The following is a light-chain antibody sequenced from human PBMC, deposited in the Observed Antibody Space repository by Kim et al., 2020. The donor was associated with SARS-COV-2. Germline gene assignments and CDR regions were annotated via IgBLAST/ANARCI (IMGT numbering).Light chain of an antibody. Sequence: EIVLTQSPATLSLSPGERATLSCRASQSVSSYLAWYQQKPDQAPRLLIYDASNRATGIPARFSGSGSGTDFTLTISSLEPEDFAVYYCQQRSNWPPVSLTFGGGTKVDIK. V-gene: IGKV3-11*01. J-gene: IGKJ4*01. CDR1: QSVSSY. CDR2: DAS. CDR3: QQRSNWPPVSLT.